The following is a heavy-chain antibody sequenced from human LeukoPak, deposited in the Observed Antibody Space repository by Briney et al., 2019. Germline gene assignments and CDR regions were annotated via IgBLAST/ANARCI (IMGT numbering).Heavy chain of an antibody. V-gene: IGHV3-23*01. D-gene: IGHD1-26*01. CDR1: GFTFSSYA. CDR2: ISGSGGST. CDR3: ARPLSSGAPNAQRFDY. Sequence: GGSLRLSCAASGFTFSSYAMSWVRQAPGKGLEWVSAISGSGGSTYYADSVKGRFTISRDNSKNTLYLQMNSLRAEDTAVYYCARPLSSGAPNAQRFDYWGQGTLVTVSS. J-gene: IGHJ4*02.